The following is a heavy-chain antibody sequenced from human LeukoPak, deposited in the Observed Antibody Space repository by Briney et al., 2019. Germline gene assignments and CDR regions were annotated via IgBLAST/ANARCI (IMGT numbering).Heavy chain of an antibody. J-gene: IGHJ4*02. CDR1: GGSISSYY. D-gene: IGHD6-19*01. CDR3: ARVYSSGWYFRWGYFDY. Sequence: PSETLSLTCTVSGGSISSYYWSWIRQPPGKGLERIGYIYYSGSTNYNPSLKSRVTISVDTSKNQFSLKLSSVTAADTAVYYCARVYSSGWYFRWGYFDYWGQGTLVTVSS. V-gene: IGHV4-59*01. CDR2: IYYSGST.